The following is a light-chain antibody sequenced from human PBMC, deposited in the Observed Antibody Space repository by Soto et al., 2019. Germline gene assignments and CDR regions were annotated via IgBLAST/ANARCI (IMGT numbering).Light chain of an antibody. CDR3: QQIYNIPVT. J-gene: IGKJ4*01. CDR1: QYITTF. V-gene: IGKV1-39*01. CDR2: AAS. Sequence: DIQMTQSPSFLSASVGDRVTITCRASQYITTFLNWYQHKPGRAPKLLIFAASNLVSGVPSRFSGSGSGTDFTLTISSLQPEDFATYYCQQIYNIPVTFGGGTKVDIK.